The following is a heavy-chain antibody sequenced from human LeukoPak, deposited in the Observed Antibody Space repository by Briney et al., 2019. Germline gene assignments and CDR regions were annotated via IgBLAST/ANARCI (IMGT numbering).Heavy chain of an antibody. V-gene: IGHV4-39*07. D-gene: IGHD3-22*01. CDR3: AREFSNLYYDSSGYYSI. CDR1: GGSISSSYSY. J-gene: IGHJ3*02. Sequence: SETLSLTCTVSGGSISSSYSYWGWIRQPPGKGLEWIGNIYYSGSTYYNPSLKSRVTISVDTSKNHFSLKLNSVTAADTAVYYCAREFSNLYYDSSGYYSIWGQGTMVTVSS. CDR2: IYYSGST.